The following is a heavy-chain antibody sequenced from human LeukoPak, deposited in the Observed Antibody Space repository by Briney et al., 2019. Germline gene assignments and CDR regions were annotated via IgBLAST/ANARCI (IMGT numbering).Heavy chain of an antibody. CDR1: GGSISTYY. V-gene: IGHV4-59*08. CDR3: AREYSSSSGRRAFDI. CDR2: IFYSGST. J-gene: IGHJ3*02. D-gene: IGHD6-6*01. Sequence: PSETLSLTCTVSGGSISTYYWSWIRQPPGKGLEWIGYIFYSGSTTYNPSLKSRLTISIDTSENQFSLKLSSVTATDTAVYYCAREYSSSSGRRAFDIWGQGTMVTVSS.